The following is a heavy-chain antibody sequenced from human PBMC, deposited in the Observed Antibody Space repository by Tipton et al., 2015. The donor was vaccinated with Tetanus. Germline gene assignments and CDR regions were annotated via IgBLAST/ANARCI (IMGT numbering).Heavy chain of an antibody. D-gene: IGHD3-3*01. J-gene: IGHJ4*02. V-gene: IGHV4-61*01. CDR3: ARANNDFPKKGPFDY. CDR1: GGSVSRSSHY. Sequence: TLSLTCTVSGGSVSRSSHYWTWIRQPPGKGLEWIGYIYHSGLTNYNPSLKSRVAISIDTSKNQFSLNLSSVTAADTAVYYCARANNDFPKKGPFDYWGPRARVTVSS. CDR2: IYHSGLT.